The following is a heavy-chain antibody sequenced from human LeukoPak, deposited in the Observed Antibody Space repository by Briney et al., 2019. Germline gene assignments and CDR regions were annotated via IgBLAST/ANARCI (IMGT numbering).Heavy chain of an antibody. J-gene: IGHJ4*02. CDR1: GFTFRNAW. V-gene: IGHV3-30*18. CDR2: IASNGGSE. D-gene: IGHD6-13*01. CDR3: AKRGHYSINWYHYFDY. Sequence: GGSLRLSCAASGFTFRNAWMSWVRQAPGKGLEWVAAIASNGGSEYYADSVKGRFTISRDNSKNTLFLQMNSLRPDDTAVYYCAKRGHYSINWYHYFDYWGQGTLVTVSS.